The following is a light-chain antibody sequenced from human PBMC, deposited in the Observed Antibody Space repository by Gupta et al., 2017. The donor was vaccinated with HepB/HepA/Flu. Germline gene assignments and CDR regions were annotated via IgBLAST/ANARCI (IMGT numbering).Light chain of an antibody. CDR2: AAS. Sequence: DIQWSQSPSSLSASVGDRVTLTCRASQGISNYLAWYQHKPGEVPKLLIYAASTMHTGVPSRFGGSGSGTEFTLTISSLQSEDFAVYYCQQYNSCPWTFGQGTKVEIK. CDR3: QQYNSCPWT. CDR1: QGISNY. V-gene: IGKV1-27*01. J-gene: IGKJ1*01.